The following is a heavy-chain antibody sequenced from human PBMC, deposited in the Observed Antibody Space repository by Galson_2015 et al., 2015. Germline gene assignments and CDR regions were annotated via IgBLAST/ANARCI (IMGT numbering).Heavy chain of an antibody. V-gene: IGHV3-30*18. CDR3: AKVRNFGSGSYPLDY. CDR2: ISYDGSKI. J-gene: IGHJ4*02. D-gene: IGHD3-10*01. Sequence: SLRLSCAASGFPFSSYAMTWVRQAPGKGLEWVAVISYDGSKIYYADSVKGRFAISRDNSKNTLYLQMNSLRAEDAAVYNCAKVRNFGSGSYPLDYWGQGTLVTVSS. CDR1: GFPFSSYA.